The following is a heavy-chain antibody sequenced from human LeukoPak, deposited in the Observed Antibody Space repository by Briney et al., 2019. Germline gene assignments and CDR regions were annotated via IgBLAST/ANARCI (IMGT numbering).Heavy chain of an antibody. Sequence: SETLSLTCTVSGGSISTYYWSWIRQPAGKGLEWIGRIYSSGSTNYNPSLKSRVTMSVDTSKNQFSLKLRSVTAADTAVYYCARGLDRKMATHLDAFDIWGQGTMVTVSS. D-gene: IGHD5-24*01. CDR2: IYSSGST. CDR3: ARGLDRKMATHLDAFDI. J-gene: IGHJ3*02. CDR1: GGSISTYY. V-gene: IGHV4-4*07.